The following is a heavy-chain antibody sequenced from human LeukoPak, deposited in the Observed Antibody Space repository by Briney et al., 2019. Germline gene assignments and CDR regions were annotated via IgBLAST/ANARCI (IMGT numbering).Heavy chain of an antibody. J-gene: IGHJ4*02. CDR2: ISGDGSVT. D-gene: IGHD3-22*01. V-gene: IGHV3-74*01. CDR1: EFTFSTYW. Sequence: GGSLRLSCAASEFTFSTYWMHWVRQAPGKGLVWVSRISGDGSVTNYADSVKGRFTISRDNTRNTLYLQMNSLRAEDTAIYYRARGTNYNDGSGFFGFYYFDYWGQGALVTV. CDR3: ARGTNYNDGSGFFGFYYFDY.